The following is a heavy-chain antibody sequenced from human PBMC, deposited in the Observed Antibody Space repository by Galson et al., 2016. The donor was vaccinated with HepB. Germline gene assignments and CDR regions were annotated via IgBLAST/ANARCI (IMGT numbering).Heavy chain of an antibody. D-gene: IGHD2-2*01. CDR1: GGSISSSNW. Sequence: EPLSLTCDVSGGSISSSNWWSWVRQPPGKGLQWIGEIFHSGNTNYNPSLKSRVSISVDKSKNQFSLKLSSVTAADTAVYYCARGDFVVVPATTYFYYGMDVWGQGTTVIVSS. V-gene: IGHV4-4*02. J-gene: IGHJ6*02. CDR2: IFHSGNT. CDR3: ARGDFVVVPATTYFYYGMDV.